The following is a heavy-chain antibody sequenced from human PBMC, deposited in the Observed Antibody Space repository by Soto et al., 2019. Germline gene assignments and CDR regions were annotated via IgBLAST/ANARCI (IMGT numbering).Heavy chain of an antibody. J-gene: IGHJ6*02. Sequence: GGSLRLSCAASGFTFSSYGMHWVRQAPGKGLEWVAVISYDGSNKYYADSVKGRFTISRDNSKNTLYLQMNSLRAEDTAVYYCAKEYSPRYFDWLLSDVYYGMDVWGQGTTVTVSS. CDR3: AKEYSPRYFDWLLSDVYYGMDV. D-gene: IGHD3-9*01. CDR2: ISYDGSNK. V-gene: IGHV3-30*18. CDR1: GFTFSSYG.